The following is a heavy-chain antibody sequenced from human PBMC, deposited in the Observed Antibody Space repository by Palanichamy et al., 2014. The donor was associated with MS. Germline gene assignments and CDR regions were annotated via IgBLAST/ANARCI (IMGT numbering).Heavy chain of an antibody. CDR1: GLTFNNAW. CDR2: IKSRVDGETT. J-gene: IGHJ6*02. D-gene: IGHD1-20*01. V-gene: IGHV3-15*01. Sequence: EVQLVESGGGLVNPGGSLRLSCTSSGLTFNNAWMTWVRQAPGKGLEWVGRIKSRVDGETTDFAAPVKGRFSISRDDAQATLYLQMDSLKIEDTAVHYCTTEGISGSRWYYDGMDVWGQGTTVIVSS. CDR3: TTEGISGSRWYYDGMDV.